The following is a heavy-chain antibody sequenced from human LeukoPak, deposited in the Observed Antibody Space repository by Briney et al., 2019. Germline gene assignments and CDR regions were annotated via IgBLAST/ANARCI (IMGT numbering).Heavy chain of an antibody. J-gene: IGHJ6*02. V-gene: IGHV3-43*02. CDR3: AKDIRRSWLFYYYYGMDV. CDR1: GFTFDDYA. Sequence: GGSLRLSCAASGFTFDDYAMHWVRQAPGKGLEWVSLISGDGGSTYYADSVKGRFTISRDNSKNSLYLQMNSLRTEDTALYYCAKDIRRSWLFYYYYGMDVWGQGTTVTVSS. D-gene: IGHD6-13*01. CDR2: ISGDGGST.